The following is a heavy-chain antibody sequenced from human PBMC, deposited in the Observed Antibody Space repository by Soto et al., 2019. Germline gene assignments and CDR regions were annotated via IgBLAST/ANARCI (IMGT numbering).Heavy chain of an antibody. CDR1: GGSISSYY. V-gene: IGHV4-59*01. Sequence: QVQLQESGPGLVKPSETLSLTCTVSGGSISSYYWSWIRQPPGKGLEWIGYIYYSGSTNYNPSLKSRVTISVDTSKNQFSLKLSSVTAADTAVYYCARDKNPFYSNYGTDYWGQGTLVTVSS. J-gene: IGHJ4*02. D-gene: IGHD4-4*01. CDR2: IYYSGST. CDR3: ARDKNPFYSNYGTDY.